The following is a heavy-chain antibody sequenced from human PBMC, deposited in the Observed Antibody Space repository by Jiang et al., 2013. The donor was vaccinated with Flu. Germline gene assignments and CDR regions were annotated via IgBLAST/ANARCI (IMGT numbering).Heavy chain of an antibody. J-gene: IGHJ6*01. V-gene: IGHV1-2*02. CDR2: INPYSGDT. CDR3: VRGRSANYFGMGR. CDR1: GYTLTDNY. Sequence: VQLVESGAEVKKPGASVKVSCKASGYTLTDNYIHWVRQAPGQGLEWMGWINPYSGDTIYAQKFQGRVTVTRDTSISTVYMEVRRLRSDDTAVYYCVRGRSANYFGMGRLGAKGP.